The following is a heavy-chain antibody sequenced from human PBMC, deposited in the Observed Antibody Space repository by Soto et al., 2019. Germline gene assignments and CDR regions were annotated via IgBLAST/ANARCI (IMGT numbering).Heavy chain of an antibody. J-gene: IGHJ6*02. Sequence: SVKVSCKASGYTFTSYGISWVRQAPGQGLEWMGGIISIFGTANYAQKFQGRVTITADESTSTAYMELSSLRSEDTAVYYCAGPGDYYYYYGMDVWGQGTTVTVSS. V-gene: IGHV1-69*13. CDR3: AGPGDYYYYYGMDV. CDR1: GYTFTSYG. CDR2: IISIFGTA.